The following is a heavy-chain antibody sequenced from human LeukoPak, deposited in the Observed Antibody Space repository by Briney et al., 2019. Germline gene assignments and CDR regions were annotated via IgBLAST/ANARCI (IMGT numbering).Heavy chain of an antibody. D-gene: IGHD3-9*01. CDR3: VCFSHYDILTGLRNWFDP. CDR1: GFSFSSYW. J-gene: IGHJ5*02. Sequence: GGSLRLSCAASGFSFSSYWMSWVRQAPGKGLEWVANIKQDGSEKYYVDPVKGRFTISRDNAKNSLFLHMNSLRAEDTAQYYCVCFSHYDILTGLRNWFDPWGQGTLVTVSS. V-gene: IGHV3-7*03. CDR2: IKQDGSEK.